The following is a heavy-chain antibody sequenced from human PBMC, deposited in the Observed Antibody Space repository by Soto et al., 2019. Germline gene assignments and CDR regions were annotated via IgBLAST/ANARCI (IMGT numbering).Heavy chain of an antibody. D-gene: IGHD6-19*01. J-gene: IGHJ1*01. CDR3: ARDQLVYMAVAAAEYFQH. CDR1: GFTFSSYG. Sequence: GGSLRHSCAASGFTFSSYGMHWVRQAPGKGLEWVAVIWYDGSNKYYADSGKGRFTISRDNSKNTLYLQMNSLRAEDTAVYYCARDQLVYMAVAAAEYFQHWDEGTLVTVSA. CDR2: IWYDGSNK. V-gene: IGHV3-33*01.